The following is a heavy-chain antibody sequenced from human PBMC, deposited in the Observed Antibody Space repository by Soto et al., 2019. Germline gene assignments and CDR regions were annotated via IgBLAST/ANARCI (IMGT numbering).Heavy chain of an antibody. J-gene: IGHJ4*02. V-gene: IGHV3-7*04. CDR3: ARAIASETSY. D-gene: IGHD6-13*01. CDR1: GFTFGNYW. Sequence: EVQLVESGGGLVQPGGSLRLSCAASGFTFGNYWMHWVRQAPGKGLEWVANIDQDGNKKFYVDSVKGRFTISRDNAKNSLYLQMNSLRAEDTAVYYCARAIASETSYWGQGTLVTVSS. CDR2: IDQDGNKK.